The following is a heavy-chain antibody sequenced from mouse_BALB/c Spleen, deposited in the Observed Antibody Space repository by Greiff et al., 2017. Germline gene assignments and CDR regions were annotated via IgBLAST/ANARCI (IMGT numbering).Heavy chain of an antibody. CDR3: TRNTGTWFAY. V-gene: IGHV6-6*02. CDR1: GFTFSNYW. J-gene: IGHJ3*01. Sequence: EVQVVESGGGLVQPGGSMKLSCVASGFTFSNYWMNWVRQSPEKGLEWVAEIRLKSNNYATHYAESVKGRFTISRDDSKSSVYLQMNNLRAEDTGIYYCTRNTGTWFAYWGQGTLVTVSA. CDR2: IRLKSNNYAT. D-gene: IGHD1-1*02.